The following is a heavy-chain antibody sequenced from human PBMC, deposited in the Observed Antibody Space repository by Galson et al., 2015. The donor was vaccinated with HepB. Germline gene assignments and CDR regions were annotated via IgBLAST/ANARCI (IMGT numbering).Heavy chain of an antibody. D-gene: IGHD1/OR15-1a*01. CDR1: GYTFTSYG. CDR2: ISSYNDNT. V-gene: IGHV1-18*01. J-gene: IGHJ3*02. CDR3: TRNNSDEGAFDI. Sequence: SVKVSCKASGYTFTSYGFSWVRQAPGQGLEWMGWISSYNDNTNYAQKFQGRVTMTTDTSTSTAYMELRTLRSDDTAVYYCTRNNSDEGAFDIWGQGTMVTVSS.